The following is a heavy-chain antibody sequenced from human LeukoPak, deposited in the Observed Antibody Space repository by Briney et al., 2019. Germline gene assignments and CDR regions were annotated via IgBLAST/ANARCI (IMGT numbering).Heavy chain of an antibody. Sequence: GGSLRLSCAASGFTFSTYGMHWVRQAPGKGLEWVAFILYDESNKYYADSVKGRFTISRDNSKNTLYLQMNSLRAEDTAVYYCAKARGWLVDYWGQGTLVTVSS. CDR1: GFTFSTYG. D-gene: IGHD6-19*01. CDR3: AKARGWLVDY. CDR2: ILYDESNK. V-gene: IGHV3-30*02. J-gene: IGHJ4*02.